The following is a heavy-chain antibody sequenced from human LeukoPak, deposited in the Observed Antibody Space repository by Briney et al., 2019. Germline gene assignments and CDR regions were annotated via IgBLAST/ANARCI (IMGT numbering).Heavy chain of an antibody. V-gene: IGHV3-30*18. J-gene: IGHJ6*04. Sequence: SGGSLRLSCAASGFTFSSYGMHWVRQAPGKGLEWVAVISYDGSNKYYADSVKGRFTISRDNSKNTLYLQMNSLRAEDTAVYYCAKEPDYGDYYYCYGMDVWGKGTTVTVSS. D-gene: IGHD4-17*01. CDR2: ISYDGSNK. CDR1: GFTFSSYG. CDR3: AKEPDYGDYYYCYGMDV.